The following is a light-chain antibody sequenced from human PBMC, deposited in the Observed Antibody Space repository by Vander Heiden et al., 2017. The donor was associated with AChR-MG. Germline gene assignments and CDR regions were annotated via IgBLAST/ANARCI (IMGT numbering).Light chain of an antibody. V-gene: IGLV3-1*01. CDR3: QAWDSSTVV. CDR1: KLGDKY. CDR2: QDS. J-gene: IGLJ2*01. Sequence: SYQLTQPPSVSASPGQTASITCSADKLGDKYARWYQQKPGQSPVLGIYQDSKRPSGIPERFSGSNSGKKATLTISGTQAMDEADYYCQAWDSSTVVFGGGTKLTVL.